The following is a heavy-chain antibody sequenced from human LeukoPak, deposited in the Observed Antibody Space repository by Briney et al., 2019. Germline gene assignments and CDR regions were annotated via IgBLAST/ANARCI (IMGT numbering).Heavy chain of an antibody. CDR1: GGSFSGYY. J-gene: IGHJ4*02. V-gene: IGHV4-34*01. CDR2: INHSGST. CDR3: ASSVDREYCSGASCYFDY. D-gene: IGHD2-15*01. Sequence: SETLSLTCAVYGGSFSGYYWSRIRQPPGKGLEWIGEINHSGSTNYNPSLKSRVTISVDTSKNQFSLKLSSVTAADTAVYYCASSVDREYCSGASCYFDYWGQGTLVTVSS.